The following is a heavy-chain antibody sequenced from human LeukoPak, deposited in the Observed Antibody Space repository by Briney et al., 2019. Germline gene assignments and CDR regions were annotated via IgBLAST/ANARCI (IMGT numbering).Heavy chain of an antibody. V-gene: IGHV1-2*06. Sequence: GASXXXXXQASGYTFTSYYIHWVRQAPGQGREWMGRINPNSGGTNYAQKFQGRVTMTRDTSISTVYMEMSRLRGDDTAVYYCARGSYSSGWYGPGVDYWGQGTLVTVSS. CDR3: ARGSYSSGWYGPGVDY. CDR2: INPNSGGT. D-gene: IGHD6-19*01. CDR1: GYTFTSYY. J-gene: IGHJ4*02.